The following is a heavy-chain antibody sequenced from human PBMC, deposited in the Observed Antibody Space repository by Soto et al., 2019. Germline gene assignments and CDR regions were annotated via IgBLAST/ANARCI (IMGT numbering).Heavy chain of an antibody. V-gene: IGHV3-23*01. CDR1: GFTFNINA. CDR3: GTRGTYDQIDY. J-gene: IGHJ4*02. Sequence: PGGSLRLSCAASGFTFNINAMTWVRQAPGRGLEWVSEISRNDGTTYYADSVKGRFTISRDNSKNTLYLQMISLRGEDTAVYYCGTRGTYDQIDYWGQGTLVTVSS. D-gene: IGHD1-26*01. CDR2: ISRNDGTT.